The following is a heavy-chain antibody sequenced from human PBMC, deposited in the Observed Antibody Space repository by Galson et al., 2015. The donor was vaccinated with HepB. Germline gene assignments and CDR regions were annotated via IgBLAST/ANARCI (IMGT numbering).Heavy chain of an antibody. CDR2: INDSGDST. V-gene: IGHV3-23*01. J-gene: IGHJ4*02. CDR3: AKLYSSGHYGYFDY. Sequence: SLRLSCAASGFPFRSYALSWVRQAPGKGLEWVSIINDSGDSTYYADSVKGRFTISRDNSKNALCLQMNSLRSEDTAVYHCAKLYSSGHYGYFDYWGQGTLVTVSS. D-gene: IGHD3-22*01. CDR1: GFPFRSYA.